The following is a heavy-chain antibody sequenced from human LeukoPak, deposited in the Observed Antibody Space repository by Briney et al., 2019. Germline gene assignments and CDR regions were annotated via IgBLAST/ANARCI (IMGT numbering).Heavy chain of an antibody. CDR3: ARGRARRYNWNYNFDY. CDR2: MNPNGGNT. J-gene: IGHJ4*02. CDR1: GYTFTSYD. V-gene: IGHV1-8*01. D-gene: IGHD1-7*01. Sequence: ASVKVSCKASGYTFTSYDINWVRQATGQGLEWMGWMNPNGGNTGYAQKFQGRVTMTRNTSISTAYMELSSLRSEDTAVYYCARGRARRYNWNYNFDYWGQGTLVTVSS.